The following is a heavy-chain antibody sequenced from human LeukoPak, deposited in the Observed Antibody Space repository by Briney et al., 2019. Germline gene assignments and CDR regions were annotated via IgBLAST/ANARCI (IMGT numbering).Heavy chain of an antibody. J-gene: IGHJ6*03. Sequence: SETLSLTCTVSGGPISSYYWSWIPQPPGKGVEWIGYIYYSGSTNYNPSLKSRVTISVDPSKNQFPLKLSSVTAADTAVYYCARGSSSSGLYYYYFMDVWGKGTTVTVSS. V-gene: IGHV4-59*01. CDR1: GGPISSYY. CDR3: ARGSSSSGLYYYYFMDV. D-gene: IGHD6-6*01. CDR2: IYYSGST.